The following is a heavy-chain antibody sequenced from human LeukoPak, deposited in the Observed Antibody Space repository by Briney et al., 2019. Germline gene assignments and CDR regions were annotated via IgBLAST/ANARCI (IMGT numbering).Heavy chain of an antibody. V-gene: IGHV3-30*18. D-gene: IGHD2-15*01. J-gene: IGHJ4*02. CDR3: AKPRCSGGNCYSRNDYFDY. Sequence: PGGSLRLSCAAYGFTFSYDGIAWVRQAPGKVVDWVEVISCDGRHKYYADSERGRFTISRDNSKNTLSLQMNDLRGEDTAVYYCAKPRCSGGNCYSRNDYFDYWGQGTLVTVSS. CDR2: ISCDGRHK. CDR1: GFTFSYDG.